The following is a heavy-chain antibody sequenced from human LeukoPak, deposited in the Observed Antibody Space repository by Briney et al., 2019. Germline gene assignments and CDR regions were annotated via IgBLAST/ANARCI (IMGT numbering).Heavy chain of an antibody. D-gene: IGHD6-13*01. CDR1: GFTFNTYG. CDR2: IGPDGGTT. Sequence: GGSLRLSCAASGFTFNTYGTHWVRQAPGKGLEYVSGIGPDGGTTYYAKSVKGRFTISRDNPKSMVYLQMDSLTADDMAVYYCARGAQLTDYWGQGTLVTVSS. J-gene: IGHJ4*02. V-gene: IGHV3-64*01. CDR3: ARGAQLTDY.